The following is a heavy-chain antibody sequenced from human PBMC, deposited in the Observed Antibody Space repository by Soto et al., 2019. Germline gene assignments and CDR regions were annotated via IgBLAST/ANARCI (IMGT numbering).Heavy chain of an antibody. D-gene: IGHD3-22*01. CDR1: GYSISSGYY. J-gene: IGHJ4*02. CDR3: ARWDSSDYGFDY. Sequence: PSETLSLTCAVSGYSISSGYYCGWIRQPPGKGLEWIGSIYHSGSTYYNPSLKSRVTISVDTSKNQFSLKLSSVTAADTAVYYCARWDSSDYGFDYWGQGTLVTAPQ. CDR2: IYHSGST. V-gene: IGHV4-38-2*01.